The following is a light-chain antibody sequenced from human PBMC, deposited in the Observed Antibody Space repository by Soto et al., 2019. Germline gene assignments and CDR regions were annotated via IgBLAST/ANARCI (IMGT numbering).Light chain of an antibody. J-gene: IGKJ1*01. V-gene: IGKV3-20*01. CDR3: QHYGSPSWT. Sequence: EVVFAQSPSTLSLSLGQRARLSCRASQSVSTYVTYLAWYQQKPGQAPRILIFAASSRATGIPDKFSGSGSGTDFTLTISRLEPDDFAVYYCQHYGSPSWTFGQGTKVDIK. CDR1: QSVSTYVTY. CDR2: AAS.